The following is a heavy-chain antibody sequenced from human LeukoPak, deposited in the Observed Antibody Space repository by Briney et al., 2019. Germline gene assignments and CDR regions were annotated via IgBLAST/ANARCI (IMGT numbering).Heavy chain of an antibody. Sequence: GGSLRLSCAASGFTFSSYGMHWVRQAPGKGLEWVAFIRYDGSNKYYADSVKGRFTISRDNSKNTLYLQMNSLRAEDTAVYYCAKELRLGYCSGGSCRTPFDYWGQGTLVTVSS. CDR1: GFTFSSYG. CDR2: IRYDGSNK. CDR3: AKELRLGYCSGGSCRTPFDY. D-gene: IGHD2-15*01. J-gene: IGHJ4*02. V-gene: IGHV3-30*02.